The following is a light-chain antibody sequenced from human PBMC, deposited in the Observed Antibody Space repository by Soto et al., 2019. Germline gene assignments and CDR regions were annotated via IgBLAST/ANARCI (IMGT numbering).Light chain of an antibody. CDR3: QQYNNWRRT. CDR2: GAS. Sequence: IEMTQSPATLSLAPWERVTLSCRASESVSTNLAWYQQKPGQAPRLLIYGASTRATGIPARFSGSGSGTEFTLTISSLQSEDFAVYYCQQYNNWRRTFGQGTKVDIK. V-gene: IGKV3-15*01. J-gene: IGKJ1*01. CDR1: ESVSTN.